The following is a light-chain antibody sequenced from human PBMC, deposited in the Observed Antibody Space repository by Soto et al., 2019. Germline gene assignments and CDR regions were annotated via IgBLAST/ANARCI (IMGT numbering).Light chain of an antibody. CDR2: GAS. J-gene: IGKJ5*01. CDR3: QQGYSTPT. V-gene: IGKV1-39*01. CDR1: QSIASH. Sequence: DIRVTQSPSSLSASVGDRVTIACRASQSIASHLSWYQQKPGKAPKLLIYGASTLQRGVPSRFSGRGSGTDFPLTITSLQPEDFATYYCQQGYSTPTFGQGTRLEIK.